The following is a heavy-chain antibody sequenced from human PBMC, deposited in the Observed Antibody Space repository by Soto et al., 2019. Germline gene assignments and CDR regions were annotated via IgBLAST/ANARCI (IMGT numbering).Heavy chain of an antibody. D-gene: IGHD5-18*01. J-gene: IGHJ3*02. Sequence: ASVEVSCKASGYTFTSYGISWVRQAPGQGLEWMVCISAYNGNTNYAQKLQGRVTMTTDTSTSTAYMELRSLRSDDTAVYYCAKVDTAMVLDAFDIWGQGTMVT. CDR3: AKVDTAMVLDAFDI. CDR1: GYTFTSYG. V-gene: IGHV1-18*04. CDR2: ISAYNGNT.